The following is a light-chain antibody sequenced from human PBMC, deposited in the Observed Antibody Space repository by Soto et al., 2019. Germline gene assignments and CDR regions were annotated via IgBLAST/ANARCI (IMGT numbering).Light chain of an antibody. CDR2: EVS. CDR1: TTDIGSYNF. J-gene: IGLJ3*02. Sequence: QSALTQPASVSGSPGQAITMSCTGSTTDIGSYNFVSWYQQHAGKAPKLVLYEVSNRSSGVSSRFSGSKSGNSASLIISGLQPEEEAHYFCSSYAATSPLVFGGGTKLPVL. CDR3: SSYAATSPLV. V-gene: IGLV2-14*01.